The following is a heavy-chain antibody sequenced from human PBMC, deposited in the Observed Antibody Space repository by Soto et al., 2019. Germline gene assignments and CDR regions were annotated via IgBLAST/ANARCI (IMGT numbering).Heavy chain of an antibody. CDR2: ISSSGSTI. Sequence: GGSLRLSCAASGFTFSDYYMSWIRQAPGKGLEWVSYISSSGSTIYYADSVKGRFTISRDNAKNSLYLQMNSLRAEDTAVYYCARDPGSGTTTAFDIWGQGTMVTVSS. CDR1: GFTFSDYY. V-gene: IGHV3-11*01. J-gene: IGHJ3*02. D-gene: IGHD1-1*01. CDR3: ARDPGSGTTTAFDI.